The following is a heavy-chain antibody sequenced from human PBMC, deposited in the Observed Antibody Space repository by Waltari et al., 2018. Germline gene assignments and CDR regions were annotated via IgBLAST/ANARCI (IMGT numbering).Heavy chain of an antibody. Sequence: QLQLQESGPGLVKPSETLSLTCTVSGGSISSSSYYWGWIRQPPGKGLGWIGSIYYSGGTSYNPSLKSRVTIAVDTSKNQFSLKLRSVTAADTAVYYCARRSVATWNAFDIWGQGTMVTVSS. CDR3: ARRSVATWNAFDI. D-gene: IGHD5-12*01. V-gene: IGHV4-39*01. J-gene: IGHJ3*02. CDR1: GGSISSSSYY. CDR2: IYYSGGT.